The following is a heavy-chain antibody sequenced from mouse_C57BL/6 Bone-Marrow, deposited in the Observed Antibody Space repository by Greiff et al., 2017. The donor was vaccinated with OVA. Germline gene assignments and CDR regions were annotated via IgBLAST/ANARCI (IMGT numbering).Heavy chain of an antibody. CDR2: ILPVSGST. Sequence: QVQLQQSGAELMKPGASVKLSCKATGYTFSGYWIEWVKQRPGLGLEWIVEILPVSGSTNYNEKFTGTATFTADTSSNTANMALSSLKTEDSDIYYCERWDGGYYHWYFDVWGTGTTVTVSS. CDR1: GYTFSGYW. D-gene: IGHD2-3*01. V-gene: IGHV1-9*01. CDR3: ERWDGGYYHWYFDV. J-gene: IGHJ1*03.